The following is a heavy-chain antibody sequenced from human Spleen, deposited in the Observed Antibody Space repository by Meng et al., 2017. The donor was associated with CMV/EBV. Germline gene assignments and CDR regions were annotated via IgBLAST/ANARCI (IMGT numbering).Heavy chain of an antibody. V-gene: IGHV1-69*04. CDR1: SHA. Sequence: SHARTWDRQATGQGMEWIGTIIQILDITKYAQKFQGRVTITAEKTSSTVYMELSSLRSDDTAVYYCGRYTDIVSVIAATRDYWFDPWGQGTLVTVSS. J-gene: IGHJ5*02. CDR3: GRYTDIVSVIAATRDYWFDP. CDR2: IIQILDIT. D-gene: IGHD2-15*01.